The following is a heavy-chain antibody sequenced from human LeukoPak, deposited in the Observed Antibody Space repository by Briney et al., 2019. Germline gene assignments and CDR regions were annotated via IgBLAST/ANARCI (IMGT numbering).Heavy chain of an antibody. D-gene: IGHD3-10*01. J-gene: IGHJ5*02. V-gene: IGHV1-18*01. Sequence: ASVKVSCKAPGYTFTSYGISWVRQAPGQGLEWMGWISAYNGNTNYAQKLQGGVTMTTDTSTSTAYMELRSLRSDDTAVYYCARDLVWFGELLPFDPWGQGTLVTVSS. CDR1: GYTFTSYG. CDR2: ISAYNGNT. CDR3: ARDLVWFGELLPFDP.